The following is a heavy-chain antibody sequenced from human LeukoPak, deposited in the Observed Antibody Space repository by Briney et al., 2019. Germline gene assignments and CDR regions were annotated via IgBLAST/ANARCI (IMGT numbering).Heavy chain of an antibody. Sequence: GGSLRLSCAASGFTFSSYAMSWVRQAPGKGLEWVAFIRYDGSNKYYADSVKGRFTISRDNSKNTLYLQMNSLRAEDTAVYYCARGGGWGTYFDYWGQGTLVTVSS. J-gene: IGHJ4*02. V-gene: IGHV3-30*02. D-gene: IGHD2-8*02. CDR2: IRYDGSNK. CDR1: GFTFSSYA. CDR3: ARGGGWGTYFDY.